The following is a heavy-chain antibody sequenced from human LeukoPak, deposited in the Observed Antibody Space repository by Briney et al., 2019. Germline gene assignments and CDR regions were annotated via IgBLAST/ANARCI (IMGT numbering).Heavy chain of an antibody. CDR3: SRRGGYYYMDV. Sequence: GGSLRLSCTASGFTFSDYAVSWVRQAPGKGLEWVGFIRNKAFGGATDYAASAKGRFTISRDDSKGIAYLQMNSLETEDTAVYYCSRRGGYYYMDVWGRGTTVTVSS. CDR1: GFTFSDYA. CDR2: IRNKAFGGAT. D-gene: IGHD3-10*01. V-gene: IGHV3-49*04. J-gene: IGHJ6*03.